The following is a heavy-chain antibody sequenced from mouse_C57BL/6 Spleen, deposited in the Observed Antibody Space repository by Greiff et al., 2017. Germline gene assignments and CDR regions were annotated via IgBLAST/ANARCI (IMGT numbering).Heavy chain of an antibody. D-gene: IGHD2-10*01. CDR1: GFTFTAYY. CDR3: ARSYYGNHPDY. CDR2: IRNKANGYTT. V-gene: IGHV7-3*01. Sequence: EVMLVESGGGLVQPGGSLSLSCAASGFTFTAYYLIWVRQPPGRALEWLGFIRNKANGYTTEYSASVKGRFTISSDNSQSILYLQMNALRAEDSATYYCARSYYGNHPDYWGKGTTLTVSS. J-gene: IGHJ2*01.